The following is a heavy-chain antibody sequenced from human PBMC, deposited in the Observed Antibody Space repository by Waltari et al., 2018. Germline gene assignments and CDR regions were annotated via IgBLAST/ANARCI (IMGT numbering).Heavy chain of an antibody. CDR2: INHSGST. CDR1: GGSFSGYY. D-gene: IGHD3-10*01. Sequence: QVQLQQWGAGLLKPSETLSLTCAVYGGSFSGYYWSWIRKPPGKGLEWIGEINHSGSTNSNPSLKSRVTISVDTSKNQFSLKLSSVTAADTAVYYCARGSQVVVVLWFRGPDAFDIWGQGTMVTVSS. CDR3: ARGSQVVVVLWFRGPDAFDI. J-gene: IGHJ3*02. V-gene: IGHV4-34*01.